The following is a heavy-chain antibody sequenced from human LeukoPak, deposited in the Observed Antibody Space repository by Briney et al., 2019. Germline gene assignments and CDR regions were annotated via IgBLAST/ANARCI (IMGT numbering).Heavy chain of an antibody. J-gene: IGHJ6*03. D-gene: IGHD2-15*01. CDR3: AKNGDRGAYCSGGSCYPYYYYYMDV. CDR1: GFTFSSYA. Sequence: GGSLTLSCAASGFTFSSYAMTWVRQAPGKGLEWVSGISGSGGNTYYTDSVRGRLSISRDNSKNTLSLQMNSLRAEDTAIYYCAKNGDRGAYCSGGSCYPYYYYYMDVWGKGTTVTISS. V-gene: IGHV3-23*01. CDR2: ISGSGGNT.